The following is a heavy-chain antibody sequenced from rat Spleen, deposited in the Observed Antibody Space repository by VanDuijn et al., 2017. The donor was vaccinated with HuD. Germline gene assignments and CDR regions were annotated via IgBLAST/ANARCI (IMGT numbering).Heavy chain of an antibody. CDR3: ARHELPGYNWFAY. Sequence: EVQLVESGGGLVQPGRSLKLSCAASGFTFSDYNMAWVRQAPKKGLEWVATISYDGSSTYYRDSVKGRFTISRDNAKSTLYLQMDSLRSEDTATEYWARHELPGYNWFAYWGQGTLVTVSS. D-gene: IGHD1-4*01. V-gene: IGHV5-7*01. J-gene: IGHJ3*01. CDR2: ISYDGSST. CDR1: GFTFSDYN.